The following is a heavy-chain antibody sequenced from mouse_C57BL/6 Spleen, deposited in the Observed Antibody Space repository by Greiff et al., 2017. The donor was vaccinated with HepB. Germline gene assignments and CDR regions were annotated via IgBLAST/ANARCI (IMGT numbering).Heavy chain of an antibody. J-gene: IGHJ4*01. CDR3: ARNRLRSSYAMDY. D-gene: IGHD3-2*02. Sequence: VQLQQPGAELVRPGPSVKLSCKASGYTFTSYWMHWVKQRPGQGLEWIGVIDPSDSYTNYNQKFKGKATLTVDTSSSTAYMQLSSLTSEDSAVYYCARNRLRSSYAMDYWGQGTSVTVSS. CDR2: IDPSDSYT. CDR1: GYTFTSYW. V-gene: IGHV1-59*01.